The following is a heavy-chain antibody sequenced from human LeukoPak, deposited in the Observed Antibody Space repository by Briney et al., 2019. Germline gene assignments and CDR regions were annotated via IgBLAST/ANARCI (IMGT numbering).Heavy chain of an antibody. D-gene: IGHD3-22*01. CDR3: AKRPYYYDSSGYSTDH. V-gene: IGHV3-23*01. CDR1: GFTFSSYA. Sequence: GGSLRLSCAASGFTFSSYAMSWVRQAPGKGLEWVSAISGSGGSTYYADSVKGRFTISRDNSKNTLYLQMNSLRAEDTAVYYCAKRPYYYDSSGYSTDHWGQGTLVTVSS. CDR2: ISGSGGST. J-gene: IGHJ5*02.